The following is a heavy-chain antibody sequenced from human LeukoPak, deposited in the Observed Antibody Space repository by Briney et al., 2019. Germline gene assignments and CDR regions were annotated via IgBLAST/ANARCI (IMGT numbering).Heavy chain of an antibody. Sequence: GGSLRLSCAASGFTVSSNYMSWVRQAPGKGLEWVAVISYDGSNKYYADSVKGRFTISRDNSKNTLYLQMNSLRAEDTAVYYCAREGPHGITIFGVVISPYFDYWGQGTLVTVSS. CDR2: ISYDGSNK. D-gene: IGHD3-3*01. V-gene: IGHV3-30*01. CDR1: GFTVSSNY. J-gene: IGHJ4*02. CDR3: AREGPHGITIFGVVISPYFDY.